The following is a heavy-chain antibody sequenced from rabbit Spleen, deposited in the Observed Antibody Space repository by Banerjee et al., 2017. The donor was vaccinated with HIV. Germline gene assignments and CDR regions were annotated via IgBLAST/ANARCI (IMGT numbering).Heavy chain of an antibody. CDR1: GIDFTNYY. D-gene: IGHD4-1*01. V-gene: IGHV1S43*01. J-gene: IGHJ3*01. CDR3: ARAIVPWLGLTRLDL. CDR2: IYAARGTT. Sequence: QQHLEESGGGLVQPEGSLTLTCKASGIDFTNYYITWVRQAPGKGLEWIGIIYAARGTTDYASWVNGRFTISSDNAQTTVDLKMTSLTAADTATYFCARAIVPWLGLTRLDLWGPGTLVTVS.